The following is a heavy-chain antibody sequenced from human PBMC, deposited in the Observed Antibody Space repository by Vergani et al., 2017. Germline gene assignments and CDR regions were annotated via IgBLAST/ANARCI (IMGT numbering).Heavy chain of an antibody. CDR3: AREGIRQWTNWFDP. CDR1: GGSISSGGYY. V-gene: IGHV4-31*03. D-gene: IGHD6-19*01. CDR2: IYYSGST. J-gene: IGHJ5*02. Sequence: QVQLQESGPGLVKPSQTLSLTCTVSGGSISSGGYYWSWIRQHPGKGLEWIGYIYYSGSTYYNPSLKSRVTISVDTSKNQFSLKLSSVTAADTAVYYCAREGIRQWTNWFDPWGQGTLVTVSS.